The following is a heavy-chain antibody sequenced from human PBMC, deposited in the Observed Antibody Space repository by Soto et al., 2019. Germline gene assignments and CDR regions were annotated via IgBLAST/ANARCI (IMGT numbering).Heavy chain of an antibody. V-gene: IGHV3-74*01. CDR2: INSDGSST. CDR3: ARGLVRGKPYYYYGMDV. J-gene: IGHJ6*02. Sequence: GGSLRLSCAASGFTFSSYWMHWVRQAPGKGLVWVSRINSDGSSTSYADSVKGRFTISRDNSKNTLYLQMNSLRAEDTAVYYCARGLVRGKPYYYYGMDVWGQGTTVTVSS. D-gene: IGHD3-10*01. CDR1: GFTFSSYW.